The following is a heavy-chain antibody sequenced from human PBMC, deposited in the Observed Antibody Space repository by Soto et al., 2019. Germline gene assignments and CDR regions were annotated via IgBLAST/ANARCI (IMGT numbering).Heavy chain of an antibody. CDR1: GGSVRSSTYY. CDR3: KRHEGGAAADRPLDY. Sequence: SETLSLTCTVSGGSVRSSTYYWGWIRQAPGKGLEWIASIYYSGRTHNNPALKSRVTMSVDTYTNQFSLKMNAVTAADTAVYYCKRHEGGAAADRPLDYWGQGTLVTVSS. J-gene: IGHJ4*02. CDR2: IYYSGRT. V-gene: IGHV4-39*01. D-gene: IGHD6-13*01.